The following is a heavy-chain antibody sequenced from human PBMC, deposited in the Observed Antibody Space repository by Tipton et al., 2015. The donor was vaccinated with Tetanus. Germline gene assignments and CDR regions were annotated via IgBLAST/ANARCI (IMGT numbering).Heavy chain of an antibody. CDR3: ARSRGGIRVYYAIAF. CDR2: VIPVFGTI. Sequence: QLVQSGAEVKKPGSSVKVSCKTSGGSFSTYITSWVRQAPGQGLEWMGGVIPVFGTITYAQRFQGRLSITADRSTNTAYMELSRLTSEDTAVYYCARSRGGIRVYYAIAFWGQGTLVTVSS. D-gene: IGHD3-22*01. J-gene: IGHJ4*02. V-gene: IGHV1-69*06. CDR1: GGSFSTYI.